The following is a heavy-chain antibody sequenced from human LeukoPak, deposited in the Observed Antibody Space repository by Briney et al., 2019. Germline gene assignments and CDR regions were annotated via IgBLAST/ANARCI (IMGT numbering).Heavy chain of an antibody. J-gene: IGHJ4*02. V-gene: IGHV1-8*01. CDR2: MNPNSGNT. CDR3: ARGGYSGYDFGY. CDR1: GYTFTSYD. Sequence: WASVKVSCKASGYTFTSYDINWVRQATGQGLEWMGWMNPNSGNTGYAQKFQGRVTMTRNTSISTAYMGLSSLRSEDTAVYYCARGGYSGYDFGYWGQGTLVTVSS. D-gene: IGHD5-12*01.